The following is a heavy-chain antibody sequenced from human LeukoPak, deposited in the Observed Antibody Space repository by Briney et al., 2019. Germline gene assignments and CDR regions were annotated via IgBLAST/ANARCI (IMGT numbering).Heavy chain of an antibody. CDR2: VYTSGNT. Sequence: SETLSLTCTVSGGSLCGYSWSWIRQSAGKGLEWVGRVYTSGNTNYNPSFKSRVTMSIDTSKKQFSLKLSSVTAADTAVYYCARDNPAGPWGQGTLVTVSS. V-gene: IGHV4-4*07. CDR3: ARDNPAGP. D-gene: IGHD1-14*01. J-gene: IGHJ5*02. CDR1: GGSLCGYS.